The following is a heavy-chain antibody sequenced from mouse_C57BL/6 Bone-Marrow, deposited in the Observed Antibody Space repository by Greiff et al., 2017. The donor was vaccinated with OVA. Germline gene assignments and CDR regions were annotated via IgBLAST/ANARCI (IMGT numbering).Heavy chain of an antibody. J-gene: IGHJ3*01. D-gene: IGHD1-1*01. CDR2: IDPSDSYT. V-gene: IGHV1-50*01. CDR3: AREDYYGSSYAWFAY. Sequence: VQLQQPGAELVKPGASVKLSCKASGYTFTSYWMQWVKQRPGQGLEWIGEIDPSDSYTNYNQKFKGKATLTVDTSSSTAYMQLSSLTSEDSAVYYCAREDYYGSSYAWFAYWGQGTLVTVSA. CDR1: GYTFTSYW.